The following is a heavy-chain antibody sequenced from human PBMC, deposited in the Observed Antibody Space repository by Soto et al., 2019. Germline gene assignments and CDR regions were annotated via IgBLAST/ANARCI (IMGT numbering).Heavy chain of an antibody. D-gene: IGHD2-2*02. V-gene: IGHV6-1*01. CDR3: ARVLLYCSSTSCYNGMDV. CDR1: GQSVASNTAA. Sequence: TLALPCAIPGQSVASNTAAWHCTGQSPSQGRGWLGRTYYRSKWYNDYAVSVKSRITINPDTSKNQFSLQLNSVTPEDTAVYYCARVLLYCSSTSCYNGMDVWGQGTTVTVSS. J-gene: IGHJ6*02. CDR2: TYYRSKWYN.